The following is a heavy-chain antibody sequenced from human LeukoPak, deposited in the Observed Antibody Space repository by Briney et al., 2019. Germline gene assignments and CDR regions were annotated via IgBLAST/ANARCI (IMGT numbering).Heavy chain of an antibody. CDR1: GFTFSSYS. Sequence: GGSLRLSCAASGFTFSSYSMNWVRQAPGKGLEWVSSISSSSSYIYYADSVKGRFTTSRDNAKNSLYLQMNSLRAEDTAVYYCARVSYSSSQVKRYFDYWGQGTLVTVSS. J-gene: IGHJ4*02. D-gene: IGHD6-13*01. V-gene: IGHV3-21*01. CDR3: ARVSYSSSQVKRYFDY. CDR2: ISSSSSYI.